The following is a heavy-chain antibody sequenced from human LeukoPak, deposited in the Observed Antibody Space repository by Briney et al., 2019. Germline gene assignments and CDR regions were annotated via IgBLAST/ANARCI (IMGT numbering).Heavy chain of an antibody. D-gene: IGHD6-19*01. Sequence: SVKVSCKASGGTFSSYAISWVRQAPGQGLEWMGGIIPIFGTANYAQKFQGRVTITADESTSTAYMELSSLRDEDTAIYYCTNGGIYTTGWYRTLALWGQGTMVTVS. J-gene: IGHJ3*01. V-gene: IGHV1-69*13. CDR2: IIPIFGTA. CDR1: GGTFSSYA. CDR3: TNGGIYTTGWYRTLAL.